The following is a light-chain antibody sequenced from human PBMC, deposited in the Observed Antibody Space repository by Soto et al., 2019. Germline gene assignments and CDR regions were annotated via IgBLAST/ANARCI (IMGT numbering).Light chain of an antibody. CDR3: CSYAGSRGLV. CDR1: SSDVGSYNL. CDR2: EGS. J-gene: IGLJ2*01. Sequence: QSALTQPASVSGSPGQSITISCTGTSSDVGSYNLVSWYQQHPGKAPKLMIYEGSKRPSGVSNRFSGSKSGITASLTISGLQAEDEAAYYCCSYAGSRGLVFGGGTKLTVL. V-gene: IGLV2-23*01.